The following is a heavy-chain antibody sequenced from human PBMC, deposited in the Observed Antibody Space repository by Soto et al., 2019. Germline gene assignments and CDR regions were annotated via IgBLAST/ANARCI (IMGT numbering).Heavy chain of an antibody. V-gene: IGHV1-3*01. CDR2: GNAGNGHT. D-gene: IGHD5-12*01. J-gene: IGHJ6*02. Sequence: APVKVSCQASGYTFTSYAMHWMRQAPGQRLEWMGWGNAGNGHTKYSQQFQGRVTITRDTSATTAYIELRSLRSDDTAVYYCARQPPPPGYVYGLDVWGQGTTVTVSS. CDR1: GYTFTSYA. CDR3: ARQPPPPGYVYGLDV.